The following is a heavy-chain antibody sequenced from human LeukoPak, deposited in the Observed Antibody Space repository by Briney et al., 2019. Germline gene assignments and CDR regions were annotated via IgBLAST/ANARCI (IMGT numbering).Heavy chain of an antibody. J-gene: IGHJ4*02. CDR1: GGTFSSYA. D-gene: IGHD3-10*01. CDR3: ARHTMVRGPFDY. CDR2: IIPIFGTA. V-gene: IGHV1-69*13. Sequence: ASVKVSCKASGGTFSSYAISWVRQAPGQGLEWMGGIIPIFGTANYAQKFQGRVTIIADESTSTAYMERSSLRSEDTAVYYCARHTMVRGPFDYWGQGTLVTVSS.